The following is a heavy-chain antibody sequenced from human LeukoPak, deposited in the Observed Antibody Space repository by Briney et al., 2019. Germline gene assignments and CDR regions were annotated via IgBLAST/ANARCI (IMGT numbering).Heavy chain of an antibody. CDR1: GYSLSSYG. CDR2: INGYNGET. CDR3: AREGDGTCWGGGNY. Sequence: EGSVTVSCKASGYSLSSYGITWVRQAAGQGLEWMGWINGYNGETYYALKLQDRVTMTSDTSRKTAYLELRSLRSDDTAGYYCAREGDGTCWGGGNYGGQGTLVTVSS. D-gene: IGHD5-24*01. V-gene: IGHV1-18*01. J-gene: IGHJ4*02.